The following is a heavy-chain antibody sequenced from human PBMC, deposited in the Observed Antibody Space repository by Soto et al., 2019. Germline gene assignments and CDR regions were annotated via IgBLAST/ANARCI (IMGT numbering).Heavy chain of an antibody. Sequence: GGSLRLSCAASGFTFSSYEMNWVRQAPGKGLEWVSYISSSGSTIYYADSVKGRFTISRDNAKNSLYLQMNSLRAEDTAVYYCARVLPRASHYCYYGMDVWGQGTTVTVSS. CDR1: GFTFSSYE. D-gene: IGHD5-18*01. V-gene: IGHV3-48*03. CDR2: ISSSGSTI. CDR3: ARVLPRASHYCYYGMDV. J-gene: IGHJ6*02.